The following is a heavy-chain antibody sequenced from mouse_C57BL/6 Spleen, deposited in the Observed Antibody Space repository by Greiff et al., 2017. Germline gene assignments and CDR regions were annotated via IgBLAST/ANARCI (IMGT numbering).Heavy chain of an antibody. CDR1: GYTFTSYW. V-gene: IGHV1-64*01. CDR3: ARSKLTGTFYFDY. Sequence: QVQLQQPGAELVKPGASVKLSCKASGYTFTSYWMHWVKQRPGQGLEWIGMIHPNSGSTNYNEKFKSKATLTVDKSSSTAYMQLSSLTSEDSAVYYCARSKLTGTFYFDYWGQGTTLTVSS. D-gene: IGHD4-1*01. J-gene: IGHJ2*01. CDR2: IHPNSGST.